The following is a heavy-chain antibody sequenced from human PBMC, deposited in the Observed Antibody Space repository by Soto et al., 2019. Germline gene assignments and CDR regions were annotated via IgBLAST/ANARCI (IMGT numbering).Heavy chain of an antibody. V-gene: IGHV3-30*18. CDR3: AKVGAGWDFNSSSTSCYPFNPYYYYYGMDD. D-gene: IGHD2-2*01. J-gene: IGHJ6*04. CDR1: GFTFSSYG. Sequence: GGSLRLSCAASGFTFSSYGMHWVRQAPGKGLEWVAVISYDGSNKYYADSVKGRFTISRDNSKNTLYLQMNSLRAEDTAVYYCAKVGAGWDFNSSSTSCYPFNPYYYYYGMDDWGKGTTVTVSS. CDR2: ISYDGSNK.